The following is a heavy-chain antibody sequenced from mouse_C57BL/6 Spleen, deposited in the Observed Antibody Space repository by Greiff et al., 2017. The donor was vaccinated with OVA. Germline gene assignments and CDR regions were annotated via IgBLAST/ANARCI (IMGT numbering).Heavy chain of an antibody. V-gene: IGHV3-6*01. CDR1: GYSITSGYY. J-gene: IGHJ1*01. D-gene: IGHD2-3*01. CDR3: SRADGHFYWYFDV. Sequence: EVQLQQSGPGLVKPSQSLSLTCSVTGYSITSGYYWNWIRQFPGNKLEWMGYISYDGSNNYNPSLKIRISITLDTTKNQFFLKLNSVTTEDTATYYCSRADGHFYWYFDVWGAGTTVTVSS. CDR2: ISYDGSN.